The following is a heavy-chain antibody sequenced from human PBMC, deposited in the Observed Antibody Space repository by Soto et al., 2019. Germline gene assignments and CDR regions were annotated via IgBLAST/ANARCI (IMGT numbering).Heavy chain of an antibody. V-gene: IGHV3-21*01. Sequence: GGALRLSCVTSGFTCSRNTTNWVRHAPGKGLEWVASITSSGSYVYYADSVKGRFSASRDNAKNSLSLQMDSLRPDDTAIYFCVKDEGIEAMDVWGQATTVTVSS. J-gene: IGHJ6*02. CDR2: ITSSGSYV. CDR1: GFTCSRNT. D-gene: IGHD3-3*02. CDR3: VKDEGIEAMDV.